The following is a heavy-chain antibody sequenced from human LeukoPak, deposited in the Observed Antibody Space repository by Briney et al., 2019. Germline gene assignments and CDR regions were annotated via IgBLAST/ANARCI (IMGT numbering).Heavy chain of an antibody. CDR3: ASGSSSWPDY. Sequence: ASVKVSCKTSGYTFKDYYIHWVRQAPGQGLEWMGWINPNSGGTNYAQKFQGRVTMTRDTSISTAYMELSRLRSDDTAVYYCASGSSSWPDYWGQGTLVTVSS. D-gene: IGHD6-13*01. CDR1: GYTFKDYY. CDR2: INPNSGGT. J-gene: IGHJ4*02. V-gene: IGHV1-2*02.